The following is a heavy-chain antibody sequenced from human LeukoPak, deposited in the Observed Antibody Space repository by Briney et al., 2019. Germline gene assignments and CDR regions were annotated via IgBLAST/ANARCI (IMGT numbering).Heavy chain of an antibody. J-gene: IGHJ4*02. CDR1: GFTFSDYT. V-gene: IGHV3-21*01. Sequence: GRSLRLSCAASGFTFSDYTMNWVRQAPGKGLEWVSSISSDSTYIYYADSVKGRFTISRDNAKNSLFLQMNSLRAEDTAVYYCSYYFDYWGQGALVTVSS. CDR3: SYYFDY. CDR2: ISSDSTYI.